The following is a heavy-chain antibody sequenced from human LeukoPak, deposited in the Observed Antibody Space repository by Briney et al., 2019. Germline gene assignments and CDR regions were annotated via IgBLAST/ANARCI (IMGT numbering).Heavy chain of an antibody. J-gene: IGHJ4*02. V-gene: IGHV4-34*01. D-gene: IGHD5-24*01. CDR2: INHSGST. Sequence: SETLSLTCAVYGGSFSGYYWSWIRQPPGKGLEWIGEINHSGSTNYNPSLKSRVTISVDTSKNQFSLKLSSVTAADTAVYYCARETGGYKFDYWGQGTLVTVSS. CDR3: ARETGGYKFDY. CDR1: GGSFSGYY.